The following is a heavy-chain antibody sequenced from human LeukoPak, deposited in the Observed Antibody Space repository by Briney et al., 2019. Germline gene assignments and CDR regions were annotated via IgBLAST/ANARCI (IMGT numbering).Heavy chain of an antibody. CDR3: ARLTMVRGVSPPRYYYYYYYMDV. Sequence: GASVKVSCKASGYTFTSYGISWVRQAPGQGLEWMGWISAYNGNTNYAQKLQGRVTMTTDTSTSTAYMELRSLRSDDTAVYYCARLTMVRGVSPPRYYYYYYYMDVWGKGTTVTISS. V-gene: IGHV1-18*01. CDR1: GYTFTSYG. CDR2: ISAYNGNT. D-gene: IGHD3-10*01. J-gene: IGHJ6*03.